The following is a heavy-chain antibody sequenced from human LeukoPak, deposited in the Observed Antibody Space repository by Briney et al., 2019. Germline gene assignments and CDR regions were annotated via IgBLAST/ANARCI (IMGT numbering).Heavy chain of an antibody. CDR1: GFTVSSNY. D-gene: IGHD3-10*01. Sequence: GGSLRLSCAASGFTVSSNYMSWVRQAPGKGLEWVSVIYSGGSTYYADSVKGRFTISRDNSKNTLYLQMNSLRAEDTAVYYCARVDKEVVRGAYDYWGQGTLVTVSS. J-gene: IGHJ4*02. CDR2: IYSGGST. CDR3: ARVDKEVVRGAYDY. V-gene: IGHV3-53*01.